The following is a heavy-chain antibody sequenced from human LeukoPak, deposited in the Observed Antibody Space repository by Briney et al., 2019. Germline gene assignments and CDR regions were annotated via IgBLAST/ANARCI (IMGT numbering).Heavy chain of an antibody. J-gene: IGHJ3*02. CDR1: GGTFSSYA. D-gene: IGHD6-25*01. CDR2: IIPILGIA. CDR3: ARLIGSSEDDAFDI. V-gene: IGHV1-69*04. Sequence: ASVKVSCKASGGTFSSYAISWVRQAPGQGLEWMGRIIPILGIANYAQKFQGRVTITADKSTSTAYMELSSQRSEDTAVYYCARLIGSSEDDAFDIWGQGTMVTVSS.